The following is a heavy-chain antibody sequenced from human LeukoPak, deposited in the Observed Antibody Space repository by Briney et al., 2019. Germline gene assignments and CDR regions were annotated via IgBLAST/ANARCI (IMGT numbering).Heavy chain of an antibody. D-gene: IGHD3-22*01. Sequence: PGGSLRLSCAASGFTFSNAWMSWVRQAPGKGLEWVGRIKSKTDGGTTDYAAPVKGRFTISRDDSKNTLYLQMNSLRAEDTAVYYCARERIGSGYWFDYWGQGTLVTVSS. CDR3: ARERIGSGYWFDY. J-gene: IGHJ4*02. V-gene: IGHV3-15*01. CDR2: IKSKTDGGTT. CDR1: GFTFSNAW.